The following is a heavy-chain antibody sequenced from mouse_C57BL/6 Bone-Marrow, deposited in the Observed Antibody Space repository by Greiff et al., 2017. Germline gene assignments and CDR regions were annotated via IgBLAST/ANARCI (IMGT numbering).Heavy chain of an antibody. CDR2: ILPGSGST. D-gene: IGHD2-5*01. J-gene: IGHJ3*01. CDR3: AYYSKGLAY. Sequence: VQLQQSGAELMKPGASVKLSCKATGYTFTGYWIEWVKQRPGHGLEWIGEILPGSGSTNYNDKFKGKATFTADTSSNTAYMQLSSLTTEDSAIYYCAYYSKGLAYWGQGTLVTVSA. V-gene: IGHV1-9*01. CDR1: GYTFTGYW.